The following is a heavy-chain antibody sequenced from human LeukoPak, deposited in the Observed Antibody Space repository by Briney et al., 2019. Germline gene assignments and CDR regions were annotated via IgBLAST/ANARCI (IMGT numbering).Heavy chain of an antibody. CDR3: ARVPTIAAAESWFDP. CDR1: GYTFTSYD. V-gene: IGHV1-8*03. Sequence: ASVKVSCKASGYTFTSYDINWVRQATGQGLGWMGWMNPNSGNTGYAQKFQGRVTITRNTSISTAYMELSSLRSEDTAVYYCARVPTIAAAESWFDPWGQGTLVTVSS. D-gene: IGHD6-13*01. J-gene: IGHJ5*02. CDR2: MNPNSGNT.